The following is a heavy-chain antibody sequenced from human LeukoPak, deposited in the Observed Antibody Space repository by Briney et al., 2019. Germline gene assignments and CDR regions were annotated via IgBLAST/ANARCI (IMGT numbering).Heavy chain of an antibody. Sequence: SETLSLTCAVYGGSFGGYYWSWIRQPPGKGLGWIGNIYYSEDTHYNPSLEGRVTISIDTSKNQFSLKLTSVTAADTAVYYCARRGAGIGISSKAFEIWGQGAMVIVSS. J-gene: IGHJ3*02. D-gene: IGHD1-1*01. CDR1: GGSFGGYY. V-gene: IGHV4-34*01. CDR2: IYYSEDT. CDR3: ARRGAGIGISSKAFEI.